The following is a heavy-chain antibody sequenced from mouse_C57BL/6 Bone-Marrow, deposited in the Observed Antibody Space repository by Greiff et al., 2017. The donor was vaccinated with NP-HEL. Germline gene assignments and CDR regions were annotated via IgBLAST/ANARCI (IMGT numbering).Heavy chain of an antibody. CDR2: IYPGGGYT. V-gene: IGHV1-63*01. CDR3: ASGLPYGSSWAWFAY. D-gene: IGHD1-1*01. J-gene: IGHJ3*01. Sequence: QVQLQQSGAELVRPGPSVKMSCKASGYTFTNYWIGWAKQRPGHGLEWIGDIYPGGGYTNYNEKFKGKATLTADKSSSTAYMQFSSLTSEDSAIYYCASGLPYGSSWAWFAYWGQGTLVTVSA. CDR1: GYTFTNYW.